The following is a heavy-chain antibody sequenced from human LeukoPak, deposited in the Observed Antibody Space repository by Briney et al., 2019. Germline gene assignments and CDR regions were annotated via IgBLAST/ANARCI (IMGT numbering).Heavy chain of an antibody. D-gene: IGHD2-15*01. CDR1: GFSLSTRGVG. CDR3: ARDCSGGSCYIWGWFDP. CDR2: IYWNDNK. Sequence: SAPTLANPTQTLTLTCTFSGFSLSTRGVGVGWIRQPPENALEWLALIYWNDNKRYSTSLKSRLTITKDTSKNQVVLTMTNMDPVDTATYYCARDCSGGSCYIWGWFDPWGQGTMVTVSS. J-gene: IGHJ5*02. V-gene: IGHV2-5*01.